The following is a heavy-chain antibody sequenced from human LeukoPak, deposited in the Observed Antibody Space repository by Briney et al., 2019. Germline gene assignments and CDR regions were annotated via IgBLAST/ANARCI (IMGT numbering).Heavy chain of an antibody. D-gene: IGHD2-15*01. J-gene: IGHJ3*02. V-gene: IGHV5-51*01. CDR1: GYSFTSYW. Sequence: GESLKISCTGSGYSFTSYWLGWVRQMPGKGLGGIGIIYPGDSDTRYSPSFQGQVTISADKSISTAYLQWSSLKASDTAMYYCASSVVVAAYFAFDIWGQGTMVTVSS. CDR3: ASSVVVAAYFAFDI. CDR2: IYPGDSDT.